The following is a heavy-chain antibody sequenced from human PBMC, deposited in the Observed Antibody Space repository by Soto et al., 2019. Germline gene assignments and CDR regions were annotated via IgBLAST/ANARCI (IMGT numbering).Heavy chain of an antibody. J-gene: IGHJ4*02. CDR3: AMSGGYSYGFG. CDR2: IYYSGST. D-gene: IGHD5-18*01. Sequence: SETLSLTCTVSGGSISSGGYYWSWIRQHPGKGLEWIGYIYYSGSTYYNPSLESRVTISVDTSKNQFSLKLSSVTAADRGVYYCAMSGGYSYGFGWGQGTLVTVSS. V-gene: IGHV4-31*03. CDR1: GGSISSGGYY.